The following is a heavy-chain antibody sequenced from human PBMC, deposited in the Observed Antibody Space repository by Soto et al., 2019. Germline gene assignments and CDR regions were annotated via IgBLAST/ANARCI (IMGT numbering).Heavy chain of an antibody. Sequence: GGSLSLSCAASGLTFSSYAMSWVRQAPGKGLEWVSAISGSGGSTYYADSVKGRFTISRDNSKNTLYLQMNSLRAEDTAVYYCANNIASAGTYYYDVMSVWSQGTTV. D-gene: IGHD6-13*01. J-gene: IGHJ6*02. CDR3: ANNIASAGTYYYDVMSV. V-gene: IGHV3-23*01. CDR1: GLTFSSYA. CDR2: ISGSGGST.